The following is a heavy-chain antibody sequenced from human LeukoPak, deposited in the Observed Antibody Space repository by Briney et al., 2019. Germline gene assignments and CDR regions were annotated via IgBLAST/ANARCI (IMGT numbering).Heavy chain of an antibody. CDR1: GFTFSSYE. J-gene: IGHJ4*02. CDR2: ISSSGSTI. CDR3: AKSKWELLTYFDY. V-gene: IGHV3-48*03. Sequence: GGSLRLSCSASGFTFSSYEMNWVRQAPGKGLEWVSYISSSGSTIYYADSVKGRFTISRDNSKNTLYLQMNSLRAEDTAVYYCAKSKWELLTYFDYWGQGTLVTVSS. D-gene: IGHD1-26*01.